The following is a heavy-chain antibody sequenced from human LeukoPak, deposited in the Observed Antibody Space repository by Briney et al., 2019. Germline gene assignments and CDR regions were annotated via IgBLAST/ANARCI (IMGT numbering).Heavy chain of an antibody. CDR3: ARGGGVVVPAAFDY. CDR1: GGSISSSNW. V-gene: IGHV4-4*02. CDR2: IYHSGST. Sequence: SGTLSLTCAVSGGSISSSNWWSWVRQPPGKGLEWIGEIYHSGSTNYNPSLKSRVTISVDKSKNQFSLKLSSVTAADTAVYYCARGGGVVVPAAFDYWGQGTLVTVSS. J-gene: IGHJ4*02. D-gene: IGHD2-2*01.